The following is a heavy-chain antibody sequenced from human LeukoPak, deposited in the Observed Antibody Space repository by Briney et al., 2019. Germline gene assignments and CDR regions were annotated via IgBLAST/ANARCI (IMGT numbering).Heavy chain of an antibody. D-gene: IGHD2-8*02. CDR2: VYYTGST. Sequence: SETLSLTCTVSGGSISSYYWSWVRQPPGKGLEWIGYVYYTGSTNYNPSLKSRVTISVDTSKNQFSLKPSSVTAADTAVYYCARLTGDAFDIWGQGTMVTVSS. CDR1: GGSISSYY. J-gene: IGHJ3*02. CDR3: ARLTGDAFDI. V-gene: IGHV4-59*08.